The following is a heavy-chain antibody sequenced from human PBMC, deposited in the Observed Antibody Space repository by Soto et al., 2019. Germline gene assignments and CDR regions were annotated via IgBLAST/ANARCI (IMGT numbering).Heavy chain of an antibody. V-gene: IGHV3-23*01. CDR2: ISGSGGST. CDR1: GFTFSSYA. Sequence: TGGSLIICCASSGFTFSSYARSWVRQAPGKGLEWVSAISGSGGSTYYADSVKGRFTISRDNSKNTLYLQMNSLRVEDTAVYYCAKASRLVPYPNFDYWGQGTLVTVSS. CDR3: AKASRLVPYPNFDY. D-gene: IGHD6-6*01. J-gene: IGHJ4*02.